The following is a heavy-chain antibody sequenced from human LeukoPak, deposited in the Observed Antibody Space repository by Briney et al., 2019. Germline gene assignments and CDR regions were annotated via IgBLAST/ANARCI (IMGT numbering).Heavy chain of an antibody. CDR2: INHSGST. D-gene: IGHD6-6*01. V-gene: IGHV4-34*01. Sequence: SETLSLTCAVYGGSFSGYYWSWIRQPPGKGLEWIGEINHSGSTNYNPSLKSRVTISVDTSKNQFSLKLSSVTAADTAVYFCARDWGAEARPGYMDVWGKGTTVTVSS. CDR3: ARDWGAEARPGYMDV. J-gene: IGHJ6*03. CDR1: GGSFSGYY.